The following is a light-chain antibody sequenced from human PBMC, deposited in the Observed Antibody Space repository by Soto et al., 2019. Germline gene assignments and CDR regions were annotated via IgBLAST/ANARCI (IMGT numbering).Light chain of an antibody. CDR1: SSDVGGYNY. CDR2: DVS. Sequence: QSALTQPRSVSGSPGPSVTISCTGTSSDVGGYNYVSWYQQHPGKAPKLMIYDVSERPSGVPDRFSGSKSGNTASLTISGLQAEDEADYYCCSYAGSFYVFGTGTKVTVL. J-gene: IGLJ1*01. V-gene: IGLV2-11*01. CDR3: CSYAGSFYV.